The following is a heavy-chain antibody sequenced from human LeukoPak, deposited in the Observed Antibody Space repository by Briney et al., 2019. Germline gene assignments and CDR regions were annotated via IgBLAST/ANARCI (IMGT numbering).Heavy chain of an antibody. CDR1: GYTFTSYG. J-gene: IGHJ4*02. Sequence: ASVKVSCKASGYTFTSYGISWVRRAPGQGLEWMGWISAYNGNTNYAQKLQGRVTMTTDTSTSTAYMELRSLRSDDTAVYYCARGARIAVAGTTPFPYFDYWGQGTLVTVSS. D-gene: IGHD6-19*01. V-gene: IGHV1-18*01. CDR3: ARGARIAVAGTTPFPYFDY. CDR2: ISAYNGNT.